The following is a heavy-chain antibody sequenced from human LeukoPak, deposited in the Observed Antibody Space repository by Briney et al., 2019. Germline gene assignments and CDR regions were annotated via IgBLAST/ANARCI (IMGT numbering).Heavy chain of an antibody. V-gene: IGHV5-51*01. CDR2: IYPGDSDT. CDR3: ARYSLVGATAFLFNWFDP. Sequence: GESLKISCKGSGYSFTSYWIGWVRQMPGKGLEWMGIIYPGDSDTRYSPSFQGQVTISADKSISTAYLQWSSLKASDTAMYYCARYSLVGATAFLFNWFDPWGQGTLVTVSS. CDR1: GYSFTSYW. J-gene: IGHJ5*02. D-gene: IGHD1-26*01.